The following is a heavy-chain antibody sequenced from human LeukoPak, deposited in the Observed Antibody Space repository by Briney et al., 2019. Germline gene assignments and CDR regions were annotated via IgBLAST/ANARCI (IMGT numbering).Heavy chain of an antibody. CDR2: IDGDATIT. J-gene: IGHJ4*02. D-gene: IGHD1-1*01. CDR3: AGNLYNWNDEGGSSFDY. CDR1: GFTFSADW. Sequence: QPGGSLRLSCVASGFTFSADWMHWVRQAPGEGLVWVARIDGDATITNYADSVRGRFTISRDNAKTTVYLQMNSLRAEDTAVYYCAGNLYNWNDEGGSSFDYWGQGTLVTVSS. V-gene: IGHV3-74*01.